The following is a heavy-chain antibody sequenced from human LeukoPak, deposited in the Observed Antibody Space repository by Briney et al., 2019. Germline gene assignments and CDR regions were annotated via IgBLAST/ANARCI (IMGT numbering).Heavy chain of an antibody. D-gene: IGHD3-3*01. CDR2: VHLDGRT. Sequence: PSETLSLTCGVSGVSVINTNWWNWVRQPPGKGLEWIGEVHLDGRTNYNPSLESRLTMSVDVSENQVSLKLTSVTAADTAVYYCAREGGFYRPLDYSGQGTLVTVSS. J-gene: IGHJ4*02. CDR3: AREGGFYRPLDY. V-gene: IGHV4-4*02. CDR1: GVSVINTNW.